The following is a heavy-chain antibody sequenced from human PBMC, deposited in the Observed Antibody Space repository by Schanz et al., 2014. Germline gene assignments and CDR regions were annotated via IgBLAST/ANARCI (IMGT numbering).Heavy chain of an antibody. CDR2: ISDDGSRR. J-gene: IGHJ4*02. CDR3: ARDLAGGGNDV. V-gene: IGHV3-30*04. D-gene: IGHD2-15*01. Sequence: QVELVESGGGVVQPGRSLRLSCAASGFIFSYYTIHWVRQAPGKGLEWVAVISDDGSRRHYVDFVTGRFTISRDNSKDTVYLQMNSLRAEDTAVYYCARDLAGGGNDVWGQGTLVTVSS. CDR1: GFIFSYYT.